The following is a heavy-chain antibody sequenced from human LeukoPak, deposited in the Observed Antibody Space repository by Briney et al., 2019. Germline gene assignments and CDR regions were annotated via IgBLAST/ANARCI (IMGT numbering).Heavy chain of an antibody. J-gene: IGHJ4*02. CDR3: ASRKVFGVVIIFDY. CDR2: IYHSGST. V-gene: IGHV4-30-2*01. D-gene: IGHD3-3*01. CDR1: GGSISSGGYS. Sequence: SETLSLTCAVSGGSISSGGYSWSWIRQPPGKGLEWIGYIYHSGSTYYNPSLKSRVTISVDRPKNQFSLKLSSVTAADTAVYYCASRKVFGVVIIFDYWGQGTLVTVSS.